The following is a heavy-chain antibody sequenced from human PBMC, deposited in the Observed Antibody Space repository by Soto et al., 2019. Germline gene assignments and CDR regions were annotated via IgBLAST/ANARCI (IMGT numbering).Heavy chain of an antibody. D-gene: IGHD2-21*01. CDR1: GGSISSYY. Sequence: PSETLSLTCTVPGGSISSYYWSWIRQPPGKGLEWIGYIYYSGSTNYNPSLKSRVTISVDTSKNQFSLKLSSVTAADTAVYYCARDYSPYNWFDPWGQGTLVTVSS. CDR2: IYYSGST. V-gene: IGHV4-59*01. J-gene: IGHJ5*02. CDR3: ARDYSPYNWFDP.